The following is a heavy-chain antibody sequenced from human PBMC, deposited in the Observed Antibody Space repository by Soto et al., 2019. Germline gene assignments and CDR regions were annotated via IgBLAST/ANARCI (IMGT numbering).Heavy chain of an antibody. Sequence: SETLSLTCTVSGGSISSGGYYWSWIRQHPGKGLEWIGYIYYSGSTYYNPSLKSRVTISVDTSKNQFSLKLSSVTAADTAVYYCARSVREGSSSWYAYYFDYWGQGTLVTVS. J-gene: IGHJ4*02. CDR3: ARSVREGSSSWYAYYFDY. CDR2: IYYSGST. V-gene: IGHV4-31*03. D-gene: IGHD6-13*01. CDR1: GGSISSGGYY.